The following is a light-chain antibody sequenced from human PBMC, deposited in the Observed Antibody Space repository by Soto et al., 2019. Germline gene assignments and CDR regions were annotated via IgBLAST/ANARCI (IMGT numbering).Light chain of an antibody. V-gene: IGKV1-5*01. J-gene: IGKJ1*01. CDR2: DAS. Sequence: DIQRTQSPSTLSASVGDRVTMTCRASQSISSWLAWYQQKPGKAPKLLIYDASSLESGVPSRFSGSGSGTEFTLTISSLQPDDFATYYCQQYNSYGTFGQGAKVDNK. CDR1: QSISSW. CDR3: QQYNSYGT.